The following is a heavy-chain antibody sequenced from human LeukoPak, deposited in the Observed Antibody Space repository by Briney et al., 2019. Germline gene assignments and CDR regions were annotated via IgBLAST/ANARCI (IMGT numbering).Heavy chain of an antibody. D-gene: IGHD1-1*01. CDR2: INHSVRS. Sequence: SESLSLTCALDAGSFIGYYWSWIRHPPGKGLEWIGEINHSVRSNYNPSLKSRVTISVDTSKNQFSLKMSSVTAEDTAVYYCARDLSNSGYFDYWGQGTLVTVSS. V-gene: IGHV4-34*01. J-gene: IGHJ4*02. CDR1: AGSFIGYY. CDR3: ARDLSNSGYFDY.